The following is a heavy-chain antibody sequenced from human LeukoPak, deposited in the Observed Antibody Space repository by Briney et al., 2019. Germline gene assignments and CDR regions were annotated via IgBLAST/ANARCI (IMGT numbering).Heavy chain of an antibody. CDR1: GFTFDDYA. CDR2: ISWNSGSI. D-gene: IGHD1-14*01. CDR3: TTGYAEIDY. J-gene: IGHJ4*02. Sequence: GGSLRLSCAASGFTFDDYAMHWVRQAPGKGLEWVSGISWNSGSIGYADSVKGRFTISRDNAKNSLYLQMNSLKTEDTAVYYCTTGYAEIDYWGQGTLVTVSS. V-gene: IGHV3-9*01.